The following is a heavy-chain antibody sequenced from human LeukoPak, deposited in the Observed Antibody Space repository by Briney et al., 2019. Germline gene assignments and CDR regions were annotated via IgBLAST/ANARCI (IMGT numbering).Heavy chain of an antibody. CDR2: ITTSSSYI. D-gene: IGHD1-1*01. CDR3: ARDGRGERAVYYYYGMDV. Sequence: GGSLRLSCAGSGFTFSSYSMNWVRQAPGKGLEWVSSITTSSSYIYYAESVKGRFTISRDNAKNSLYLQMNSLRVEDTAVYYCARDGRGERAVYYYYGMDVWGQGTTVTVSS. CDR1: GFTFSSYS. J-gene: IGHJ6*02. V-gene: IGHV3-21*06.